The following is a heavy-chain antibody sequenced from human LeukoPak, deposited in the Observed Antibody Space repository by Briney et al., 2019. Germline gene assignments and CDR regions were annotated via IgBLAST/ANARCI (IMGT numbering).Heavy chain of an antibody. CDR3: ARGSAETWLWFDP. CDR2: IYTSGST. D-gene: IGHD5-24*01. J-gene: IGHJ5*02. CDR1: GGSISDYY. V-gene: IGHV4-4*07. Sequence: PSETLSLTCTVSGGSISDYYWSWVRLPAGKGLEWIGRIYTSGSTGYNPSLKSRVTMSVDTSKNQFSLKLNSVTAADTAVYYCARGSAETWLWFDPWGQGTLVTVSS.